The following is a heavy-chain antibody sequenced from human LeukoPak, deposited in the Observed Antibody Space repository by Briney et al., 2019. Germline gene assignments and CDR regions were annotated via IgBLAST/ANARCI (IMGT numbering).Heavy chain of an antibody. CDR2: ISYDGSNK. CDR3: AKERRLYYDILTCYWDSIYFDY. Sequence: GGSLRFSCAASGFTFSSYAMHWVRQAPGKGLEWVAVISYDGSNKYYADSVKGRFTISRDNSKNTLYLQMNSLRAEDTAVYYCAKERRLYYDILTCYWDSIYFDYWGQGTLVTVSS. D-gene: IGHD3-9*01. J-gene: IGHJ4*02. V-gene: IGHV3-30*04. CDR1: GFTFSSYA.